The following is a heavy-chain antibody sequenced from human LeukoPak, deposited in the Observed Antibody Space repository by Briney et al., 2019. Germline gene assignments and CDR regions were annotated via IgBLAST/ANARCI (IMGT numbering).Heavy chain of an antibody. Sequence: SVKVSCKASGGTFSSYAISWVRQAPGQGLEWMGGLIPIFGTANYAQKFQGRVTITADESTSTAYMELSSLRSEDTAVYYCARDLGYCTNGVCHTRFDYWGQGTLVAVSS. D-gene: IGHD2-8*01. CDR3: ARDLGYCTNGVCHTRFDY. CDR1: GGTFSSYA. J-gene: IGHJ4*02. V-gene: IGHV1-69*13. CDR2: LIPIFGTA.